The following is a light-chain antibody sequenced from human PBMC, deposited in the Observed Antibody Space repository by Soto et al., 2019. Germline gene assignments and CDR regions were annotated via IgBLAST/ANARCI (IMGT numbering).Light chain of an antibody. CDR1: QSVTSSY. Sequence: EIVLTQSRDTLSLSPGERATLSCRGSQSVTSSYLAWYQQKHGQAPRLVIYGASSRATGIPHRFSGSGAGANYALTISRLETEDYAVYYDQQYGNSPPWTFVQVTKVYIK. CDR2: GAS. J-gene: IGKJ1*01. V-gene: IGKV3-20*01. CDR3: QQYGNSPPWT.